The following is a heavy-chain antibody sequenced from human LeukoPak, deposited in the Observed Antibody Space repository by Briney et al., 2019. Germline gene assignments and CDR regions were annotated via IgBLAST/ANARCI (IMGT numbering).Heavy chain of an antibody. CDR3: AKEGVSFLDKPNDRLYS. D-gene: IGHD3-9*01. CDR1: GFTFSSYG. V-gene: IGHV3-30*18. J-gene: IGHJ4*02. CDR2: ISYDGSNK. Sequence: GGSLRLSCTASGFTFSSYGMHWVRQAPGKGLEWVAVISYDGSNKYYADSVKGRFTISRDNSKNTLYLQMNSLRAEDTAVHYCAKEGVSFLDKPNDRLYSWGQGTLVTVSS.